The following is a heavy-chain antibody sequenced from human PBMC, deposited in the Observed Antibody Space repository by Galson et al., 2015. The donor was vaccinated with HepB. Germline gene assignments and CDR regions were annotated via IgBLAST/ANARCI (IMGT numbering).Heavy chain of an antibody. CDR2: ISSSSNTI. CDR3: ARAPFRYDSSGYCF. D-gene: IGHD3-22*01. Sequence: SLRLSCAASGFTFSSYSMNWVRQAPGKGPEWVSYISSSSNTIYYADSVKGRFTISRDNAKNSLYLQMNSLRSEDTAVYYCARAPFRYDSSGYCFWGQGTLVTVSS. J-gene: IGHJ4*02. CDR1: GFTFSSYS. V-gene: IGHV3-48*01.